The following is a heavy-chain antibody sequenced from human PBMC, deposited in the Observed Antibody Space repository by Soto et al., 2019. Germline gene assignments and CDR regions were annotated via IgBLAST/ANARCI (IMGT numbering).Heavy chain of an antibody. CDR3: AKNRGRVITLRQFDY. V-gene: IGHV3-23*01. J-gene: IGHJ4*02. CDR2: IHGGGNSA. CDR1: GFTFSGYA. Sequence: EVQLLESGGDLVQPGRSLRLSCAASGFTFSGYAMSWVRQAPGKGLEWVSVIHGGGNSAYYADSAKGWFTISRDNSKNSLYVQMSSLSGEDTAVYYCAKNRGRVITLRQFDYWGQGTLVTVSS. D-gene: IGHD2-21*01.